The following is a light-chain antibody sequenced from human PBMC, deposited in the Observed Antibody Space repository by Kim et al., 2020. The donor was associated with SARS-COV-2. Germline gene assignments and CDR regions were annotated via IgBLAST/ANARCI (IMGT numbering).Light chain of an antibody. CDR2: DAS. CDR3: QQSYSTPLT. CDR1: QSISSY. J-gene: IGKJ4*01. V-gene: IGKV1-39*01. Sequence: DIQMTQSPSSLSASVGDRVTITCRASQSISSYLNWYQQKPGKAPKLLIYDASSLQSGVPSRFSGSGSGTDFTLTISSLQPEDFATYYCQQSYSTPLTVGGGTKVDIK.